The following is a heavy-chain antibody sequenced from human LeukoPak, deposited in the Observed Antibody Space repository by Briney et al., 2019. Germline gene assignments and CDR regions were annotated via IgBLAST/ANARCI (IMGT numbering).Heavy chain of an antibody. J-gene: IGHJ4*02. V-gene: IGHV3-48*03. D-gene: IGHD3-22*01. CDR1: GFTFSSYE. Sequence: GGSLRLSCAASGFTFSSYEMNWVRQAPGKGLEWVSYISSSGSTIYYADSVKGRFTISRDNAKNSLYLQMNSLRAEDTAVYYCAREGTYYYDSSGYYWGQGTLVTVSS. CDR2: ISSSGSTI. CDR3: AREGTYYYDSSGYY.